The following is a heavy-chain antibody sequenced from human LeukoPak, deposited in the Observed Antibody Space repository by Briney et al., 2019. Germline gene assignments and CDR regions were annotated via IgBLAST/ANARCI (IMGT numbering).Heavy chain of an antibody. V-gene: IGHV4-61*02. CDR3: ARGSYYYDSSGYYREAFDI. CDR2: IYTSGST. J-gene: IGHJ3*02. D-gene: IGHD3-22*01. Sequence: SETLSLTCTVSGGSISSGSYYWSWIQQPAGKGLEWIGRIYTSGSTNYNPSLKSRVTISVDTSKNQFSLKLSSVTAADTAVYYCARGSYYYDSSGYYREAFDIWGQGTMVTVSS. CDR1: GGSISSGSYY.